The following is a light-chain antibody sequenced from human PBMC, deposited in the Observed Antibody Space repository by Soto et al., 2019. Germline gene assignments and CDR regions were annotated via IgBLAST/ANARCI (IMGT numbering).Light chain of an antibody. V-gene: IGKV3-20*01. CDR1: QSVSSSY. CDR2: GAS. J-gene: IGKJ1*01. Sequence: EIVLTQSPGTLSLSPGERATLSCRASQSVSSSYLAWYQQKPGQAPRLLIYGASSRATSIPGRFSGSGSGTDFTLTISRLEPEDFAEYYWQQYSSSSWTFGQGTKVEIK. CDR3: QQYSSSSWT.